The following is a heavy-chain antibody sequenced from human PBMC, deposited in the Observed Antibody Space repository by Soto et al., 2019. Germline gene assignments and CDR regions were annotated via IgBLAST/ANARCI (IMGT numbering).Heavy chain of an antibody. CDR3: ARVLRGGIRGLYFDD. CDR2: INHSGST. J-gene: IGHJ4*02. Sequence: QVQLQQWGAGLLKPSETLSLTCAVYGGSFSGYYWSWIRQPPGKGLEWIGEINHSGSTNYNPSLKSRVTISVDTSKNQFSLKLSSVTAADTAVYYCARVLRGGIRGLYFDDWGQGTLVTVSS. V-gene: IGHV4-34*01. CDR1: GGSFSGYY. D-gene: IGHD3-16*01.